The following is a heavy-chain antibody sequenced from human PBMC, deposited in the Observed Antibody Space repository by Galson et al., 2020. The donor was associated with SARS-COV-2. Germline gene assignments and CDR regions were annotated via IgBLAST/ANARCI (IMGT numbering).Heavy chain of an antibody. J-gene: IGHJ4*02. V-gene: IGHV4-34*01. CDR2: INHSGST. CDR1: GGSFSGYY. CDR3: ARGEVGSSWYGVKYYFDY. Sequence: SETLSLTCAVYGGSFSGYYWSWIRQPPGKGLEWIGEINHSGSTNYNPSLKRRVTISVDTSKNQFSLKLSSVTAADTAVYYCARGEVGSSWYGVKYYFDYWGQGTLVTVSS. D-gene: IGHD6-13*01.